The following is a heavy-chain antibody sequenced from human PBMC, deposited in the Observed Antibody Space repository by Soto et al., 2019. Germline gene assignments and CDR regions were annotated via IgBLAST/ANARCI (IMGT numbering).Heavy chain of an antibody. V-gene: IGHV3-72*01. Sequence: EVQLAESGGGLVQPGVSLRLSCAASGFTFSDHYMDWVRQAPGKGLEWVGRSRDKVHSHTTEYAACVKGRFTISSGNSENSLYLQMNTLKTEDTAVEYCARAVVSTGYFDYWGQGTLVTVSS. CDR1: GFTFSDHY. J-gene: IGHJ4*02. CDR3: ARAVVSTGYFDY. CDR2: SRDKVHSHTT. D-gene: IGHD5-12*01.